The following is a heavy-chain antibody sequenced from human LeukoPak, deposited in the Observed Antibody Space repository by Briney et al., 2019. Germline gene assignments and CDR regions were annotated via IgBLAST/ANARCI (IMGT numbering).Heavy chain of an antibody. J-gene: IGHJ4*02. Sequence: ASVKVSCKASGYTFTCYYMHWVRQAPGQGLEWMGWINPNSGGTNYAQKFQSRVTITRDTSISTAYMELSRLRSDDTAVYYCARWQLYGDYEFDYWGQGTLVTVSS. CDR1: GYTFTCYY. CDR3: ARWQLYGDYEFDY. V-gene: IGHV1-2*02. D-gene: IGHD4-17*01. CDR2: INPNSGGT.